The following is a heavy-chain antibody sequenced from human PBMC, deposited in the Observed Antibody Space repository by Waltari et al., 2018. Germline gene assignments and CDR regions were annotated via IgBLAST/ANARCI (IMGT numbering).Heavy chain of an antibody. CDR3: TKDVTAAGSAQFDY. CDR2: ISWNSGWI. CDR1: GFTFDEYA. J-gene: IGHJ4*02. D-gene: IGHD6-13*01. Sequence: EVQVVESGGGLVQPGRSLRVSCAASGFTFDEYAMHWVRQGPGKGLEWVAGISWNSGWIGYADSVKGRFTISRDNAKNSLHLQMNSLRAEDMALYYCTKDVTAAGSAQFDYWGQGTLVSVSS. V-gene: IGHV3-9*03.